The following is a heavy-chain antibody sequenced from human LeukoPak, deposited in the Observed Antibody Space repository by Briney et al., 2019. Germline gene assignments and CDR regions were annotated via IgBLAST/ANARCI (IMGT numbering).Heavy chain of an antibody. CDR1: GFTFSKYD. Sequence: PGGSLRLSCVASGFTFSKYDMSWVRQAPGKGLEWVSGISDSGDQTYYADSVRARFTISRDNSKNTLYLQMNSLRAEDTAVYYCAKTYGSGSYFAFDYWGQGTLVTVSS. CDR2: ISDSGDQT. CDR3: AKTYGSGSYFAFDY. D-gene: IGHD3-10*01. J-gene: IGHJ4*02. V-gene: IGHV3-23*01.